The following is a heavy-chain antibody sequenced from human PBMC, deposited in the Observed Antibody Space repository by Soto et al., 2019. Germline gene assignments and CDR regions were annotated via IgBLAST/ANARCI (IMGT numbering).Heavy chain of an antibody. CDR2: INHSGRT. Sequence: QVQLQQWGAGLLKPSETLSLTCAVYGGSFSGYYWSWIRQPPGKGLEWIGEINHSGRTNYNPSLKSRVTISVDTSKNYFSLRLSSVTAADTAVYYCARNRPLGYCSSTSCYRRGEYYYYYMDVWCKGTTVTVSS. J-gene: IGHJ6*03. V-gene: IGHV4-34*01. CDR3: ARNRPLGYCSSTSCYRRGEYYYYYMDV. CDR1: GGSFSGYY. D-gene: IGHD2-2*01.